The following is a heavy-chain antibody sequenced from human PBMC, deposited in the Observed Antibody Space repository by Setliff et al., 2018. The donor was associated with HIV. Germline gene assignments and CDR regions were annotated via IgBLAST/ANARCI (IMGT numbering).Heavy chain of an antibody. D-gene: IGHD6-13*01. J-gene: IGHJ4*02. CDR3: ARDASRSWYAFFDF. V-gene: IGHV3-48*01. CDR1: GFTFTTYP. Sequence: GGSLRLSCVASGFTFTTYPMNWVRQAPGKGLECIAYISSSGSTTYYADSVQGRFTISRDIAENSLHLQMNSLRAEDTAVYYCARDASRSWYAFFDFWGQGSLVTVSS. CDR2: ISSSGSTT.